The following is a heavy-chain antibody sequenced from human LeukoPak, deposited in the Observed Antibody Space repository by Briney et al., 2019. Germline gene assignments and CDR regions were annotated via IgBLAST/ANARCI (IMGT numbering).Heavy chain of an antibody. D-gene: IGHD5-24*01. Sequence: SETLSLTCNVSGGPIRSAGYYWSWIRQSPGRGLEWIGYIYHSGTTFYSPSLKSRVTISIDTSKSQFSLTLSAVAAADTAVYYCARNWGYNYGYGSFDSWRQGILVTVSS. CDR3: ARNWGYNYGYGSFDS. J-gene: IGHJ4*02. CDR2: IYHSGTT. V-gene: IGHV4-30-2*06. CDR1: GGPIRSAGYY.